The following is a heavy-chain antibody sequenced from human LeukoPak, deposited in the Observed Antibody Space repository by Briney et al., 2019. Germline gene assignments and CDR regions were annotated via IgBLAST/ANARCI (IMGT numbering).Heavy chain of an antibody. D-gene: IGHD4-23*01. CDR3: VRGGWELDY. Sequence: GESLRLSCAASGFTFSSYAMSWVRQAPGKGLEWVAHIKEDRTADYYVDSVKGRFTISKDDGKNSLHLQMNSLRVEDTAVYYCVRGGWELDYWGQGTLVTVSS. CDR1: GFTFSSYA. CDR2: IKEDRTAD. J-gene: IGHJ4*02. V-gene: IGHV3-7*01.